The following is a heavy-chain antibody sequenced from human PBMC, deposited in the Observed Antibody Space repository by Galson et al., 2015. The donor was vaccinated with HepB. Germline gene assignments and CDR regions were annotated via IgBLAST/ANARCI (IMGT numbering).Heavy chain of an antibody. J-gene: IGHJ5*02. Sequence: SLRLSCAASGFTVSSYAMSWVHQAPGKGLEWVSGINISGGSTYYADSIKGRFTISRDNSKNTLYLQMNSLRSEDTAVYYCAKDGGHSHDHWGQGTLVTVSS. CDR2: INISGGST. CDR3: AKDGGHSHDH. V-gene: IGHV3-23*01. D-gene: IGHD1-26*01. CDR1: GFTVSSYA.